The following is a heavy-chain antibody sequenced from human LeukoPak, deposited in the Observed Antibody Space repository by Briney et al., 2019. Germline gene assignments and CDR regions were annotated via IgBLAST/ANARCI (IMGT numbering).Heavy chain of an antibody. D-gene: IGHD6-13*01. J-gene: IGHJ5*02. Sequence: SETLSLTCAVSGGSVSSGGYSWSWIRQPPGKAMEFIAYIYYTGNTYFNPSLKSRVTISVDTSKNQFSLKLSSVTAADTAVYYCARVLAAAGNNWFDPWGQGTLVTVSS. V-gene: IGHV4-30-4*07. CDR1: GGSVSSGGYS. CDR3: ARVLAAAGNNWFDP. CDR2: IYYTGNT.